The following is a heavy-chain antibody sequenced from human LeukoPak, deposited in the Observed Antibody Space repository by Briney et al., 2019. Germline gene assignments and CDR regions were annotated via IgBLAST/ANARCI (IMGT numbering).Heavy chain of an antibody. V-gene: IGHV4-34*01. J-gene: IGHJ4*02. CDR1: GRSFSGYY. D-gene: IGHD1-26*01. Sequence: PSETLSLTRAVYGRSFSGYYWSWIRQPPGKGPEWIGEINHSGSTNYNPSLKSRVTISVDTSKNQFSLKLSSVTAADTAVYYCARGQVVGATGARVLSRGYFDYWGQGTLVTVSS. CDR3: ARGQVVGATGARVLSRGYFDY. CDR2: INHSGST.